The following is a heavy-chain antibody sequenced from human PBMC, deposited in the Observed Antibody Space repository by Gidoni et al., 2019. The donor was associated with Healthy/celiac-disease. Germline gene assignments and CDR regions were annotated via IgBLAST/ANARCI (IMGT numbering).Heavy chain of an antibody. J-gene: IGHJ5*02. V-gene: IGHV4-39*01. Sequence: QLPLQASVPGLVQPSEPLSLTCTLSGVSIRSSSYYWGWIRQPPGKGLEWIGSIYYRGSTYYNPSLKSRVTMSVDTSKNQFSLKLSSVTAADTAVYYCARPLTGGRYNWFDPWGQGTLVTGSS. CDR3: ARPLTGGRYNWFDP. CDR1: GVSIRSSSYY. D-gene: IGHD7-27*01. CDR2: IYYRGST.